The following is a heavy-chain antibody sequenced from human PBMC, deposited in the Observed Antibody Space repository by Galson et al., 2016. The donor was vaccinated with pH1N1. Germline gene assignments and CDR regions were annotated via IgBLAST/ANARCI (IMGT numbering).Heavy chain of an antibody. D-gene: IGHD3-9*01. Sequence: SETLSLTCSVSGDSITSRSYYWGWIRQSPGKGLEWIGSIYHKGNTFYNPSLNGRVTISVDSSTNQFSLKLTTVTAADTAVFFCARGRGWLVLDYWGQGIVVAVSS. J-gene: IGHJ4*02. CDR1: GDSITSRSYY. CDR3: ARGRGWLVLDY. V-gene: IGHV4-39*07. CDR2: IYHKGNT.